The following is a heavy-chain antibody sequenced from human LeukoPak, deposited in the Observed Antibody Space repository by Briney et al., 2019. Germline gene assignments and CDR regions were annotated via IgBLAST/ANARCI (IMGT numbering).Heavy chain of an antibody. J-gene: IGHJ4*02. Sequence: ASVKVSCKASGYTFTGYYMHWVRQAPGQGLEWMGWINPNSGGTNYAQKFQGRVTMTRDTSISTAYMELSRLRSDDTAVYYCARDDTAMVYGLGDYWGQGTLVTVSS. V-gene: IGHV1-2*02. CDR2: INPNSGGT. CDR1: GYTFTGYY. D-gene: IGHD5-18*01. CDR3: ARDDTAMVYGLGDY.